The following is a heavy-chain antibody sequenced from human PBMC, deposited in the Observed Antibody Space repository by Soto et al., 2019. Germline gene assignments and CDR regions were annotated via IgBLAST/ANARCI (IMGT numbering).Heavy chain of an antibody. Sequence: PGGSLRLSCAASGLTFSSYAMSWVRQAPGKGLEWVSAISGSGGSTYYADSVKGRFTISRDNSKNTLYLQMNSLRAEDTAVYYCAKVPGIAVAGISDYWGPGTLDTVSP. CDR1: GLTFSSYA. CDR3: AKVPGIAVAGISDY. D-gene: IGHD6-19*01. CDR2: ISGSGGST. J-gene: IGHJ4*01. V-gene: IGHV3-23*01.